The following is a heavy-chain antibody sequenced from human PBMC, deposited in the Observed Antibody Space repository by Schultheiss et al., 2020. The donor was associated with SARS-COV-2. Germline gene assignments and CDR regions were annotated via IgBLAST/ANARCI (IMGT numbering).Heavy chain of an antibody. D-gene: IGHD3-22*01. J-gene: IGHJ3*02. CDR1: GFTFSSYE. Sequence: GGSLRLSCAASGFTFSSYEMNWVRQAPGKGLEWVAVISYDGSNKYYADSVKGRFTISRDNSKNTLYLQMNSLRAEDTAVYYCAREDSSAYVGGDAFDIWGQGTMVTVSS. CDR2: ISYDGSNK. CDR3: AREDSSAYVGGDAFDI. V-gene: IGHV3-30-3*01.